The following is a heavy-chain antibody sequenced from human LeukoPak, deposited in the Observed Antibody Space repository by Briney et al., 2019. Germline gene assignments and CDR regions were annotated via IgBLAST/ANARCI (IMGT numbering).Heavy chain of an antibody. CDR1: GGSVSSYY. Sequence: SETLSLTCTVSGGSVSSYYWSWIRQPPGKGLEWIGYIYYSGSTNYNPSLKSRVTISVDTSKNQFSLKLSSVTAADTAVYYCARRDGAVAGTFPYYYGMDVWGQGTTVTVSS. CDR3: ARRDGAVAGTFPYYYGMDV. J-gene: IGHJ6*02. D-gene: IGHD6-19*01. CDR2: IYYSGST. V-gene: IGHV4-59*08.